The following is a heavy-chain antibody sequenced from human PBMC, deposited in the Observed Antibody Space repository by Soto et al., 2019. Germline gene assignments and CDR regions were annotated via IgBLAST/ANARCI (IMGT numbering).Heavy chain of an antibody. CDR1: GGSISSGGYS. CDR3: ARVPHY. CDR2: IYHSGSP. J-gene: IGHJ4*02. Sequence: SETLSLTCAVSGGSISSGGYSWSWIRQPPGKGLEWIGYIYHSGSPYYNPSLKSRVTISVDRSKNQFSLKLSSVTAADTAVYYCARVPHYWGQGTLVTVSS. V-gene: IGHV4-30-2*01.